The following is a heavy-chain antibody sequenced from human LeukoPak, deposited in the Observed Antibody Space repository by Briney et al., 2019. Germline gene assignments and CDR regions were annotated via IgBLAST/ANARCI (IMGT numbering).Heavy chain of an antibody. D-gene: IGHD6-6*01. J-gene: IGHJ3*02. CDR1: GGSISSYY. CDR3: AREGATSSSKLNTFDI. CDR2: IYYSGST. Sequence: SETLSLTCTVSGGSISSYYWSWIRQPPGKGLEWIGYIYYSGSTYYKPSLKSRVTISVDTSKNQFSLKVSAVTAADAAVYYCAREGATSSSKLNTFDIWGQGTMVTVSS. V-gene: IGHV4-59*12.